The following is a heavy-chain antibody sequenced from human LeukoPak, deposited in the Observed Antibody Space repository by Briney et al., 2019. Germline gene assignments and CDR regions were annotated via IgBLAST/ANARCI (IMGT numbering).Heavy chain of an antibody. D-gene: IGHD5-12*01. J-gene: IGHJ4*02. CDR1: GYTFTGYY. CDR3: AREGYSGYDHDY. Sequence: ASVKVSXKASGYTFTGYYMHWVRQAPGQGLEWMGIINPSGGSTSYAQKFQGRVTMTRDTSTSTVYMELSSLRSEDTAVYYCAREGYSGYDHDYWGQGTLVTVSS. V-gene: IGHV1-46*01. CDR2: INPSGGST.